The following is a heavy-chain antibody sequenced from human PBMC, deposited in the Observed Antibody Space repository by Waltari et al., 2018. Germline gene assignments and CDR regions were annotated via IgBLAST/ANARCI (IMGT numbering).Heavy chain of an antibody. D-gene: IGHD4-17*01. CDR2: IYTSGST. CDR3: ARDGYGGS. J-gene: IGHJ5*02. Sequence: QVQLQESGPGLVKPSQTLSLTCTVSGGSISSGSYYWRWIRQPAGKGLEWIGRIYTSGSTNYNPSLKSRVTISVDTSKNQFSLKLTSVTAADTAVYYCARDGYGGSWGQGTLVTVSS. CDR1: GGSISSGSYY. V-gene: IGHV4-61*02.